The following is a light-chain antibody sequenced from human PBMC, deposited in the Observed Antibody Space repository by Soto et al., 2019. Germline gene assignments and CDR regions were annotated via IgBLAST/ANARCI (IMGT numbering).Light chain of an antibody. J-gene: IGKJ2*01. CDR3: QQYDSYPYT. CDR2: DAS. CDR1: QNISVW. V-gene: IGKV1-5*01. Sequence: DIQMTQSPSTLSASVGDGVTITCRASQNISVWLAWYQQRPGKAPKFLIYDASSLETGVPSRFSGSGSGTEFTLTIRSLQPDDFATYYCQQYDSYPYTFGQGTKLEMK.